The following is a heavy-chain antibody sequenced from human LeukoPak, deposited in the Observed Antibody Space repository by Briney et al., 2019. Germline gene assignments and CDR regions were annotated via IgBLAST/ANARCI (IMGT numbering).Heavy chain of an antibody. V-gene: IGHV4-59*01. D-gene: IGHD3-22*01. Sequence: SETLSLTCTVSGGSISSYYWSWIRQPPGKGLEWIGYIYYSGSTNYNPSLKSRVTISVDTSKNQFSLKLSSVTAADTAVYYCARDGYYYDSSGFGVGYYGMDVWGQGTTVTVSS. CDR3: ARDGYYYDSSGFGVGYYGMDV. J-gene: IGHJ6*02. CDR2: IYYSGST. CDR1: GGSISSYY.